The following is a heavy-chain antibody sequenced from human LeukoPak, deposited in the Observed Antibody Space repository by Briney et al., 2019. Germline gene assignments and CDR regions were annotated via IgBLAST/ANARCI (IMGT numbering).Heavy chain of an antibody. V-gene: IGHV3-21*01. D-gene: IGHD4-23*01. CDR1: GFTFSSYS. CDR3: TTSVVTLYFDY. Sequence: PGGSLRLSCAASGFTFSSYSMNWVRQAPGKGLEWVSSISSSSSYIYCADSVKGRFTISRDNAKNSLYLQMNSLRAEDTAVYYCTTSVVTLYFDYWGQGTLVTVSS. J-gene: IGHJ4*02. CDR2: ISSSSSYI.